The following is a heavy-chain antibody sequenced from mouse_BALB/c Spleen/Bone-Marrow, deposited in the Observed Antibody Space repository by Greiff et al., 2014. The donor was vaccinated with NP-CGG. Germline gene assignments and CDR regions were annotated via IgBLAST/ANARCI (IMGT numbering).Heavy chain of an antibody. Sequence: VQLKQSGPELEKPGASVKIFCKASGHSFTGYNMNWVKQSHGKSLEWIGSIDPYYGTTTFDQKFKDKATLTVDKSSSTAYMQLKSLTSEDSAVYYCTRSRAYFRDWFAYWGQGTLVTVSA. CDR1: GHSFTGYN. D-gene: IGHD2-14*01. CDR3: TRSRAYFRDWFAY. V-gene: IGHV1-39*01. J-gene: IGHJ3*01. CDR2: IDPYYGTT.